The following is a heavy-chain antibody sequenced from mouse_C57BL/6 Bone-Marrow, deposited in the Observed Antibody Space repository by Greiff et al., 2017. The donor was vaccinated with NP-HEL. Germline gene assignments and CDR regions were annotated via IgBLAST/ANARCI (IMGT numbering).Heavy chain of an antibody. Sequence: EVQLQQSGPELVKPGASVKMSCKASGYTFTDYNMHWVKQSHGKSLEWIGYINPNNGGTSYNQKFKGKATLTVNKSSSTAYMELRSLTSEDSAVYYCANGGYYRGFAYWGQGTLVTVSA. J-gene: IGHJ3*01. V-gene: IGHV1-22*01. D-gene: IGHD2-14*01. CDR3: ANGGYYRGFAY. CDR1: GYTFTDYN. CDR2: INPNNGGT.